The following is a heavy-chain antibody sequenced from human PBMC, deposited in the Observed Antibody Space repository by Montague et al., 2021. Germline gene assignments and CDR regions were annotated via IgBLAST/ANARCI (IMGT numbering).Heavy chain of an antibody. D-gene: IGHD2-2*01. CDR3: ARQRVIVVRPAAFFGY. Sequence: TLSLTCTVSGASISGDCYYWSCIRQLPGEDLEGIGYIYYTGNTYSTPSLKSRVTVSVDTSQSQFSLNLTSVAAADTAVYYCARQRVIVVRPAAFFGYWGQGTLVTVSS. CDR2: IYYTGNT. CDR1: GASISGDCYY. J-gene: IGHJ4*02. V-gene: IGHV4-31*03.